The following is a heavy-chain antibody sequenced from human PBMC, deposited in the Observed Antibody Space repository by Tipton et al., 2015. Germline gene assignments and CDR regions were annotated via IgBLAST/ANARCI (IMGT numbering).Heavy chain of an antibody. CDR2: LYNSVST. CDR1: GGSITSHY. CDR3: ARGGVGFSGSYYLSY. D-gene: IGHD1-26*01. V-gene: IGHV4-4*07. J-gene: IGHJ4*02. Sequence: TLSLTCTVSGGSITSHYWRWIRQPAGKGLEWIGRLYNSVSTDYNPSLKSRVPMPGDTSKTQSSLRLTSETAADTAVYYCARGGVGFSGSYYLSYWGQGTLVTVSS.